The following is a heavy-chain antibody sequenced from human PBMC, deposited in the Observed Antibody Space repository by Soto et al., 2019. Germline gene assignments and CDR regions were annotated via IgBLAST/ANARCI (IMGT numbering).Heavy chain of an antibody. CDR1: GGTFSSYA. Sequence: SVKVSCKASGGTFSSYAISWVRQAPGQGLEWMGGIIPIFGTANYAQKFQGRVTITADESTSTAYMELSSLRSEDTAVYYCARGRIATGGGVWYYYYGMDVWGQGTTVTVSS. J-gene: IGHJ6*02. D-gene: IGHD3-16*01. CDR2: IIPIFGTA. CDR3: ARGRIATGGGVWYYYYGMDV. V-gene: IGHV1-69*13.